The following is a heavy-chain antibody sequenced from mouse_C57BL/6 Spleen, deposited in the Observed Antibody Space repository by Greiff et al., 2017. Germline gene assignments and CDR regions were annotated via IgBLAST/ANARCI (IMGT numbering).Heavy chain of an antibody. D-gene: IGHD1-2*01. Sequence: QVQLQQPGAELVRPGSSVKLSCKASGYTFTSYWMDWVKQRPGQGLEWIGNIYPSDSETHYNQKFKDKATLTVDKSSSTAYMQLSSLTSEDSAVYYCARSLITTGGYWGQGTTLTVSS. V-gene: IGHV1-61*01. CDR3: ARSLITTGGY. J-gene: IGHJ2*01. CDR2: IYPSDSET. CDR1: GYTFTSYW.